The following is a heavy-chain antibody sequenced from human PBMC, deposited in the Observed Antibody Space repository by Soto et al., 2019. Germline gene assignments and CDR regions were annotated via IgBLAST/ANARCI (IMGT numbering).Heavy chain of an antibody. V-gene: IGHV5-51*01. D-gene: IGHD3-10*01. CDR3: ARRSADSGSGSYYPDSFDI. CDR2: IYPGDSDT. CDR1: GYIFTNYW. J-gene: IGHJ3*02. Sequence: PGESLKISCKASGYIFTNYWIGWVRQMPGKGLDWMGIIYPGDSDTTYSPSFQGQVTFSADKSISAAYLQWSSLKASDTAMYYCARRSADSGSGSYYPDSFDIWGQGTMVTVSS.